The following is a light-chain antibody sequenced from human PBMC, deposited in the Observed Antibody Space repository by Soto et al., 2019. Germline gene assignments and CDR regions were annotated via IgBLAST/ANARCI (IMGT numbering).Light chain of an antibody. CDR1: QSISNH. CDR2: GAS. J-gene: IGKJ1*01. Sequence: TQSPSSLSASVEDRVIITCRAGQSISNHLNWYQQKPGQAPRLLIYGASSRATGIPERFSGSGSGTDFTLTISRLEPEDFAVYYCQQYGSSPTFGQGTKVDIK. V-gene: IGKV3-20*01. CDR3: QQYGSSPT.